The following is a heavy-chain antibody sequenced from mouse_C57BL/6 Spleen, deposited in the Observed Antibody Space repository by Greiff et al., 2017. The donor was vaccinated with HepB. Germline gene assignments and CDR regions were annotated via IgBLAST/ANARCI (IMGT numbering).Heavy chain of an antibody. CDR3: TTRLGNPIYYYAMDY. CDR2: IDPENGDT. V-gene: IGHV14-4*01. CDR1: GFNIKDDY. Sequence: EVQLQQSGAELVRPGASVKLSCTASGFNIKDDYMHWVKQRPEQGLEWIGWIDPENGDTEYASKFQGKATITADTSSNTAYLQLSSLTSEDTAVYYCTTRLGNPIYYYAMDYWGQGTSVTVSS. J-gene: IGHJ4*01. D-gene: IGHD2-1*01.